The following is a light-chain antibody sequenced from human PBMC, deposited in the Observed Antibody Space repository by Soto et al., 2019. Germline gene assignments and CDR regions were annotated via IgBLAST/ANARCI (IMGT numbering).Light chain of an antibody. CDR2: EVN. V-gene: IGLV2-14*01. Sequence: QYVLTEPASVSGSPRQSITISCTGASSDVGGYTYVSWYQQHPGKAPKLMIYEVNNRPSGVSHRFSGSKSGNTASLTISGLQAEDEADYYCSSYTSSSTLYVFGTGTKVTVL. J-gene: IGLJ1*01. CDR3: SSYTSSSTLYV. CDR1: SSDVGGYTY.